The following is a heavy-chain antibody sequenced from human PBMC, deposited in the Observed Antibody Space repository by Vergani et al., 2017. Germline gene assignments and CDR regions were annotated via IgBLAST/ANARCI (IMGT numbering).Heavy chain of an antibody. J-gene: IGHJ2*01. D-gene: IGHD3-22*01. V-gene: IGHV4-39*07. Sequence: QLQLQESGPGLVKPSETLSLTCTVAGGSISSSSYYWGWLRQPPGKGREWIGSIYYSGSTYYNPSLKSRVTISVDTSTNQFSLKLSSVTAADTAVYYCARVSDRTYWYFHLWGRGTLVTVSS. CDR2: IYYSGST. CDR1: GGSISSSSYY. CDR3: ARVSDRTYWYFHL.